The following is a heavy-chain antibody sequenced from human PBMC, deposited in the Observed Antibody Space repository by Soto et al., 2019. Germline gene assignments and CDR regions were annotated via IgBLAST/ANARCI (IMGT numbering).Heavy chain of an antibody. CDR1: EFTFSSYS. CDR3: AKDRFANGWYYFDH. CDR2: ISGTGGGT. J-gene: IGHJ4*02. V-gene: IGHV3-23*01. D-gene: IGHD6-19*01. Sequence: EAQLLESGGGLVQPGGSLRLSCAASEFTFSSYSMSWVRQAPGRGLEWISSISGTGGGTYYADSVKGRFTISRDNSVNTLFLQMDSLRVEDTAIYFCAKDRFANGWYYFDHWGQGTLVSVS.